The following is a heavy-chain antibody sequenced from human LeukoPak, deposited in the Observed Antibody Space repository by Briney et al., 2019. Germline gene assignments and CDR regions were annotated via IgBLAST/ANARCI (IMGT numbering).Heavy chain of an antibody. V-gene: IGHV1-18*04. CDR2: ISAYNGNT. D-gene: IGHD3-10*01. Sequence: ASVKVSCKASGYTFTSYGISWVRQAPGQGLEWMGWISAYNGNTNCAQKLQGRVTMTTDTFTGTAYMELRSLRSDDTAVYYCATCTMVRGVILLGFDYWGQGTLVTVSS. CDR3: ATCTMVRGVILLGFDY. CDR1: GYTFTSYG. J-gene: IGHJ4*02.